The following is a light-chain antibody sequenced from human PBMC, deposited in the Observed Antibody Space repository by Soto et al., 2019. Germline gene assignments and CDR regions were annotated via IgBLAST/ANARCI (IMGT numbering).Light chain of an antibody. CDR2: GAT. CDR3: SSYTSGTTLYV. V-gene: IGLV2-14*01. CDR1: SSDVGGYHY. Sequence: QSVLTQPASVSGSPGQALTISCAGTSSDVGGYHYVSWYQHHPGKAPRLVIYGATNRPSGVSHRFSGSRSGNTASLTISGLQADDEADYYCSSYTSGTTLYVFGTGTKVTVL. J-gene: IGLJ1*01.